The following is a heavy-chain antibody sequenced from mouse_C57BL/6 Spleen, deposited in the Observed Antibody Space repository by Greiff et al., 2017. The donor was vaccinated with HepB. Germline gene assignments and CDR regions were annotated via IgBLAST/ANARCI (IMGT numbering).Heavy chain of an antibody. CDR2: IDPENGDT. CDR3: TTRYYGSSPDY. D-gene: IGHD1-1*01. J-gene: IGHJ2*01. V-gene: IGHV14-4*01. Sequence: EVKLQESGAELVRPGASVKLSCTASGFNIKDDYMHWVKQRPEQGLEWIGWIDPENGDTEYASKFQGKATITADTSSNTAYLQLSSLTSEDTAVYYCTTRYYGSSPDYWGQGTTLTVSS. CDR1: GFNIKDDY.